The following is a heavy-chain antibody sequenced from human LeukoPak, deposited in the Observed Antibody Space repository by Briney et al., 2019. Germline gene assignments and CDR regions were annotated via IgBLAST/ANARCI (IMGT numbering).Heavy chain of an antibody. V-gene: IGHV4-59*11. CDR3: ARDGRRASGLDA. D-gene: IGHD3/OR15-3a*01. CDR2: IYYRGTT. J-gene: IGHJ4*02. Sequence: SETLSLTCAVSRGSISSHYWSWIRQPPGKELEWIGHIYYRGTTTYNYSLKSRVTISVDTSKSQFSLEMTSATAADTAVYYCARDGRRASGLDAWGPEILVTVSS. CDR1: RGSISSHY.